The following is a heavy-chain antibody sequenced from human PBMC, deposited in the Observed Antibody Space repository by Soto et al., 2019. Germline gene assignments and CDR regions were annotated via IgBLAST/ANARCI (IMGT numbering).Heavy chain of an antibody. J-gene: IGHJ6*02. CDR3: ARHEPLYYSYYGMDV. CDR2: IYPGDSDT. Sequence: PGESLKISCKASGYSFTTYWIGWVCQLPGKGLEWMGIIYPGDSDTRYSPSFLGQVTISADNSISTAYLQWSSLKASDTATYYCARHEPLYYSYYGMDVWGQGTTVTVSS. V-gene: IGHV5-51*01. CDR1: GYSFTTYW.